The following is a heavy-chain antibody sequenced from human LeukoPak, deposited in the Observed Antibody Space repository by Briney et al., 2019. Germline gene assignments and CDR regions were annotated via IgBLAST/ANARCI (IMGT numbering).Heavy chain of an antibody. CDR2: IYYSGTT. Sequence: SETLSLTCTVSGDSISGSSYYWGWIRQPPGKGLEWIGTIYYSGTTFYNPSLKSRVTISVDTSKNKFSLKLSSVTAADTAVFYCARHPSDFGPYYYYMDVWGKGTTVTVSS. J-gene: IGHJ6*03. V-gene: IGHV4-39*01. D-gene: IGHD4-17*01. CDR3: ARHPSDFGPYYYYMDV. CDR1: GDSISGSSYY.